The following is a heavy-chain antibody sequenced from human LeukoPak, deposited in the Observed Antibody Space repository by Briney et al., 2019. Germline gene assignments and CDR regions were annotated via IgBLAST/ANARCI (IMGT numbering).Heavy chain of an antibody. CDR2: INSDGSST. V-gene: IGHV3-74*01. CDR1: GFTFSSYW. D-gene: IGHD1-1*01. Sequence: GGSLRLSCAASGFTFSSYWMHWVRQAPGKGLVWVSRINSDGSSTSYADSVKGRFTISRDNAKNTLYLQMNSLRAEDTAVYYCAREGYGDAFDIWGQGIMVTVSS. CDR3: AREGYGDAFDI. J-gene: IGHJ3*02.